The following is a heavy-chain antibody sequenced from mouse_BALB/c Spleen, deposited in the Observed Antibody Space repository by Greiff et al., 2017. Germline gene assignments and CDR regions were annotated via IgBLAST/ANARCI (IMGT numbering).Heavy chain of an antibody. CDR2: IYPGSGST. CDR3: ASYGYYAMDN. CDR1: GYNFTSYW. D-gene: IGHD2-10*02. V-gene: IGHV1-55*01. J-gene: IGHJ4*01. Sequence: QVQLQQPGAELVKPGTSVKLSCKASGYNFTSYWINWVKLRPGQGLEWIGDIYPGSGSTNYNEKFKSKATLTVDTSSSTAYMQLSSLASEDSALYYCASYGYYAMDNWGEGTSVTVSS.